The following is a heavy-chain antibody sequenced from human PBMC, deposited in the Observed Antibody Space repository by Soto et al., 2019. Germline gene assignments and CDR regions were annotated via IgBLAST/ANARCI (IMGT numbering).Heavy chain of an antibody. CDR3: ARQKLLWFGADFDY. CDR2: IYYSGST. Sequence: SETLSLTCTVSGGSISSYYWSWIRQPPGKGLEWIGYIYYSGSTNYNPSLKSRVTISVDTSKNQFSLKLSSVTAADTAVYYCARQKLLWFGADFDYWGQGTLVTVSS. D-gene: IGHD3-10*01. J-gene: IGHJ4*02. V-gene: IGHV4-59*08. CDR1: GGSISSYY.